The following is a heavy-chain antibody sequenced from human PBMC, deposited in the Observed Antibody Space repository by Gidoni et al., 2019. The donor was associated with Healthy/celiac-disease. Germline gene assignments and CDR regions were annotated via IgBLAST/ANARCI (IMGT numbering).Heavy chain of an antibody. Sequence: QVQLVQSGAEVTKPGSSVKVSCKASGGTFSTYAISWVGQAPGQGLEWMGGIIPIFGTANYAQKFQGRVTITADESTSTAYMELSSLRSEDTAVYYCARRRDGYNSATDYYYGMDVWGQGTTVTVSS. CDR1: GGTFSTYA. CDR3: ARRRDGYNSATDYYYGMDV. D-gene: IGHD5-12*01. V-gene: IGHV1-69*01. CDR2: IIPIFGTA. J-gene: IGHJ6*02.